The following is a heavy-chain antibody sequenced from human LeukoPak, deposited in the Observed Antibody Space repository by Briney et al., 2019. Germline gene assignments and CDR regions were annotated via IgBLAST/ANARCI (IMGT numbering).Heavy chain of an antibody. D-gene: IGHD6-13*01. Sequence: GGPLRLSCAASGLTVSSNYMSWVRQAPGKGLEWVSVIYSGGSTYYADSVKGRFTISRHNSKNTLYLQMNSLRAEDTAVYYCARAQQLVRGRAFDIWGQGTMVTVSS. CDR3: ARAQQLVRGRAFDI. V-gene: IGHV3-53*04. CDR1: GLTVSSNY. J-gene: IGHJ3*02. CDR2: IYSGGST.